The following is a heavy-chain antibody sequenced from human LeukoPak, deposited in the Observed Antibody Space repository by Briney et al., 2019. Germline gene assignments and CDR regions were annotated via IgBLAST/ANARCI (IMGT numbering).Heavy chain of an antibody. J-gene: IGHJ6*02. V-gene: IGHV3-30*04. D-gene: IGHD3-9*01. CDR1: GFTFSDYA. CDR3: TREKNILTDYGMDV. CDR2: ISYDRSAK. Sequence: PGRSLRLSCAASGFTFSDYAMHWVRQAPGKGVEWITVISYDRSAKFYADSVKGRFTISRDNFENTLFLEMNNLKTDDTTVYFCTREKNILTDYGMDVWDQGTSVTVSS.